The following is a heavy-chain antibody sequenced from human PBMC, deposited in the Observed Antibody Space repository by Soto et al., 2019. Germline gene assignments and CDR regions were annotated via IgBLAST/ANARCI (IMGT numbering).Heavy chain of an antibody. CDR3: AREASAPEPFRENPSDI. CDR2: IVPIFRTT. J-gene: IGHJ3*02. CDR1: GDTFSNYA. D-gene: IGHD1-1*01. V-gene: IGHV1-69*05. Sequence: QVQLVQSGAEVKKSGSSVKVACKVSGDTFSNYAINWVRRAPGQGLEWMGAIVPIFRTTNYAQKFQGRVPMSKTDSPFKAELALGRLRLEDPATYNGAREASAPEPFRENPSDIGGQGTKVTVPS.